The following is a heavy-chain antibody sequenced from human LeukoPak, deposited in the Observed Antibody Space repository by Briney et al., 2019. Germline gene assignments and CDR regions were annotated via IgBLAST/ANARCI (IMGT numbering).Heavy chain of an antibody. Sequence: SGPALVKPTQTLTLTCIFSGFSLSTSGMRASWIRQPPGKALEWLARIDWDEDKFYSTSLKTRLTISKDTSKNQVVLTMTNMDPVATATYYCARMASQGYFDYWGQGTLVTVSS. CDR1: GFSLSTSGMR. J-gene: IGHJ4*02. V-gene: IGHV2-70*04. CDR3: ARMASQGYFDY. CDR2: IDWDEDK.